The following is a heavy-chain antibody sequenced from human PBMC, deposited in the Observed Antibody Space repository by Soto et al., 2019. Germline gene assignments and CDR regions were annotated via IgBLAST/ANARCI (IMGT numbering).Heavy chain of an antibody. J-gene: IGHJ5*02. D-gene: IGHD6-13*01. CDR1: GGSISSYY. Sequence: QVQLQESGPGLVKPSETLSLTCTVSGGSISSYYWSWIRQPPGKGLEWIGYIYYSGSTNYNPSLKSRVTISVDTSKNQFSLKLSSVTAADTAVYYCARSYSSSWYVPANNWFDPWGQGTLVTVSS. CDR3: ARSYSSSWYVPANNWFDP. V-gene: IGHV4-59*01. CDR2: IYYSGST.